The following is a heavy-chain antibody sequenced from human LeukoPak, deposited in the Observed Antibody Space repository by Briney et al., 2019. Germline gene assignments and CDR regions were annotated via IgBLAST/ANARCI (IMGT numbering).Heavy chain of an antibody. D-gene: IGHD3-10*01. Sequence: PSETLSLTCTVSGGSISSSSYYWSWIRQPPGKGLEWIGEINHSGSTNYNPSLKSRVTISVDTSKNQFSLKLSSVTAADTAVYYCARMVTMVRGVISARDYWGQGTLVTVSS. CDR3: ARMVTMVRGVISARDY. CDR1: GGSISSSSYY. J-gene: IGHJ4*02. CDR2: INHSGST. V-gene: IGHV4-39*07.